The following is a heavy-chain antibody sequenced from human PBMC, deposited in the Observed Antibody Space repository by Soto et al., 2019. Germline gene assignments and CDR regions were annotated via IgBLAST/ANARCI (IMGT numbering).Heavy chain of an antibody. D-gene: IGHD2-2*02. CDR1: GVTFSSYG. Sequence: XGSLRLSCSASGVTFSSYGMHWVRQAPGKGLDWVAVIWYDGSNKYYADSVKGRFTISRDNSKNTLYLQMNSLRAEDTAVYYCARWAGYCSSTSCYNYYYGMDVSGQGNTATVSS. CDR3: ARWAGYCSSTSCYNYYYGMDV. V-gene: IGHV3-33*01. CDR2: IWYDGSNK. J-gene: IGHJ6*02.